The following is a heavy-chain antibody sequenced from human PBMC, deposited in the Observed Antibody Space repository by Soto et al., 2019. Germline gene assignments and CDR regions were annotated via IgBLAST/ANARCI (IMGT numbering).Heavy chain of an antibody. CDR2: ISSSSSYI. Sequence: GGSLRLSCAASGFTFSSYWMHWVRQAPGKGLVWVSSISSSSSYIYYADSVKGRFTISRDNAKNSLYLQMNSLRAGDTAVYYCARSPPGGYHYYYGMDVWGQGTTVTAP. D-gene: IGHD3-22*01. J-gene: IGHJ6*02. CDR3: ARSPPGGYHYYYGMDV. CDR1: GFTFSSYW. V-gene: IGHV3-21*01.